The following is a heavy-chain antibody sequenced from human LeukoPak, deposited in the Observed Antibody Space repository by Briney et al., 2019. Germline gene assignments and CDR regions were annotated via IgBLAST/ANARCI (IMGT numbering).Heavy chain of an antibody. J-gene: IGHJ5*02. CDR1: GFAFSSYA. CDR2: ISGSGGST. CDR3: APPVDP. V-gene: IGHV3-23*01. Sequence: GGTLRLSCAASGFAFSSYAMSGVRQAPGKGLEGVSAISGSGGSTYYADSVKVRFTISRDNSKNTLYLQMNSLRAEDTAVYYCAPPVDPWGQGSLVTVSS.